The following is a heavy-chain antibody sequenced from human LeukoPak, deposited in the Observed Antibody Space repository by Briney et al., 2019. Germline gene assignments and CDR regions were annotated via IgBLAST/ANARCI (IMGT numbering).Heavy chain of an antibody. D-gene: IGHD3-10*01. V-gene: IGHV3-23*01. CDR2: ISPTGTDT. Sequence: GGSLRLSCAASGLNFNNYAMSWVRQAPGKGLEWVSAISPTGTDTYYADSVKGRLTISRDNSKNTLYLQISSLRAEGSAVYYCAKRGGYETMAAFDYWGQGTLVTVSS. CDR3: AKRGGYETMAAFDY. J-gene: IGHJ4*02. CDR1: GLNFNNYA.